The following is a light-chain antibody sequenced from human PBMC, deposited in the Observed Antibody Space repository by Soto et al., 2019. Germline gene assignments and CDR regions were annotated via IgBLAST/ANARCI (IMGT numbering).Light chain of an antibody. CDR1: TSDIGSND. CDR3: AAWDDGLNGYV. J-gene: IGLJ1*01. Sequence: QSVLTQPPSTSGTPGQRVTISCSGGTSDIGSNDVYWYQQLPGTAPKLLIYSDDQRPSDVPDRFSASKSGTSASLAISGLHSEDEADYYCAAWDDGLNGYVFGTATKLTVL. V-gene: IGLV1-44*01. CDR2: SDD.